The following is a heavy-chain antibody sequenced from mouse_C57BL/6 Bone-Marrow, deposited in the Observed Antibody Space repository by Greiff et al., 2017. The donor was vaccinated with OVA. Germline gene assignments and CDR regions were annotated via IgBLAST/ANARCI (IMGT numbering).Heavy chain of an antibody. Sequence: VMLVESGPGLVQPSQSLSITCTVSGFSFTSYGVHWVRQSPGKGLEWLGVIWSGGSTDYNAAFISRLSISKDNSKSQVFFKMNSLQADDTAIYYCARQGYGSSYAMDYWGQGTSVTVSS. CDR1: GFSFTSYG. J-gene: IGHJ4*01. CDR2: IWSGGST. CDR3: ARQGYGSSYAMDY. V-gene: IGHV2-2*01. D-gene: IGHD1-1*01.